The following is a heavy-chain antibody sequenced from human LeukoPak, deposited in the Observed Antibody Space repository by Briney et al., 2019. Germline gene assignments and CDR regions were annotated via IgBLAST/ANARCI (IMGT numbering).Heavy chain of an antibody. CDR3: ARGDPVGATTVVFDY. CDR2: ISAYNGNT. D-gene: IGHD1-26*01. Sequence: GASVKVSCKASGYTFTSYGISWVRQAPGQGLEWMGWISAYNGNTNYAQKLQGRVTMTTDTSTSTAYMELRSLRSDDTAVYYCARGDPVGATTVVFDYWGQGTLVTVSS. CDR1: GYTFTSYG. V-gene: IGHV1-18*01. J-gene: IGHJ4*02.